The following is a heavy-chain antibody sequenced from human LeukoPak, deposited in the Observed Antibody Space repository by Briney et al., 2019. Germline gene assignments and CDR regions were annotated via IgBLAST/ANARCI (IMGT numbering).Heavy chain of an antibody. J-gene: IGHJ3*02. D-gene: IGHD1-26*01. CDR3: ARRVATVRYSGSYPARKNAFDI. CDR1: GYSISSGYY. V-gene: IGHV4-38-2*02. Sequence: SETLSLTCTVSGYSISSGYYWGWIRQPPGKGLEWIGSIYHSGRTFYNPSLKSRVTISVDTSKNQFSLKLTSVTAADTAVYYCARRVATVRYSGSYPARKNAFDIWGQGTMVTVSS. CDR2: IYHSGRT.